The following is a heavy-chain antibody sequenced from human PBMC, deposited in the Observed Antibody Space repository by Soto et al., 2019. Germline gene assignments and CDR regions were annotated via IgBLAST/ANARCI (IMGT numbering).Heavy chain of an antibody. J-gene: IGHJ3*02. D-gene: IGHD3-9*01. CDR2: IIPILGIA. CDR1: GGTFSSYT. CDR3: ARGYYDILTGYGANDAFDI. Sequence: QVQLVQSGAEVKKPGSSVKVSCKASGGTFSSYTISWVRQAPGQGLEWMGRIIPILGIANYAQKFQGRVTITADKSTSTAYMELSSLRSGDTAVYYCARGYYDILTGYGANDAFDIWGQGTMVTVSS. V-gene: IGHV1-69*02.